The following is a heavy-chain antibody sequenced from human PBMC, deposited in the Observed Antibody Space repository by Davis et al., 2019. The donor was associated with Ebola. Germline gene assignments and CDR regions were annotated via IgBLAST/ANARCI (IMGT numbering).Heavy chain of an antibody. D-gene: IGHD5-18*01. J-gene: IGHJ6*04. V-gene: IGHV6-1*01. CDR3: ARGWLRGGMDV. CDR1: GDSVSGNSGA. Sequence: HSQTHSLTCAVSGDSVSGNSGAWNWIRQSTSRGLEWLGRTYYSSKWYNDSAVSVKSRITINPDTSKNQFSLQLNSVTPEDTALYYCARGWLRGGMDVWGEGTTVTVSS. CDR2: TYYSSKWYN.